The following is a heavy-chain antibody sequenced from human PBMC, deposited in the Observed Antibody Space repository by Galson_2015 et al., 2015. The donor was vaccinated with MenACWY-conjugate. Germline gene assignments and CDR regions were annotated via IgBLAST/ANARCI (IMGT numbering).Heavy chain of an antibody. J-gene: IGHJ5*02. CDR2: IKQDGSEK. CDR1: GFTFSSYG. CDR3: ARAIAAAGPDLKKLVEGCWFDP. V-gene: IGHV3-7*03. Sequence: SLRLSCAASGFTFSSYGMHWVRQAPGKGLEWVANIKQDGSEKYYVDSVKGRFTISRDNAKNSLYLQMNSLRAEDTAVYYCARAIAAAGPDLKKLVEGCWFDPWGQGTLVTVSS. D-gene: IGHD6-13*01.